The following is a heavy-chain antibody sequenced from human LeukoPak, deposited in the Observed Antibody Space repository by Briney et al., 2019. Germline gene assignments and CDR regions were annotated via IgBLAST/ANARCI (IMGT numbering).Heavy chain of an antibody. CDR3: ARAMYSSGRTLDY. CDR1: GFTFSNFN. V-gene: IGHV3-33*05. Sequence: PGGSLRLSCAASGFTFSNFNMHWVHQAPGKGLEWLAYISYDGGNKYYADSVKGRFAISRDNSKNTLYLEMNSLRVEDTAVYYCARAMYSSGRTLDYWGQGTLVTVSS. CDR2: ISYDGGNK. J-gene: IGHJ4*02. D-gene: IGHD6-19*01.